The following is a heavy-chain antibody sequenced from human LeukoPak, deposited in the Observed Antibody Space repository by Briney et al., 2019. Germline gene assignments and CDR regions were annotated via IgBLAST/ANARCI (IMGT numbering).Heavy chain of an antibody. CDR3: ARHKNVADPRYYYMDV. J-gene: IGHJ6*03. CDR2: MNHGGST. V-gene: IGHV4-39*01. CDR1: GGSVSSSTYY. D-gene: IGHD6-13*01. Sequence: SETLSLTCSVSGGSVSSSTYYRGWIRQPPGKGLEWIGSMNHGGSTYYNQSLKSRVTISVDTSKNQFSLKLSSLTAADTAVYYCARHKNVADPRYYYMDVWGKGTTVTVSS.